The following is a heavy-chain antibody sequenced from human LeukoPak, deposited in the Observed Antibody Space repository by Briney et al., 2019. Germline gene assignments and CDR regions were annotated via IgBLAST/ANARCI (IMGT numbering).Heavy chain of an antibody. Sequence: GGSLRLSCAASGFTFSSYAMSWVRQAPGKGLEWVSAISGSGGSTYYADSVKGRFTISRGNSKNTLYLQMNSLRAEDTAVYYCAKDDDYGDLYYFDYWGQGTLVTVSS. J-gene: IGHJ4*02. V-gene: IGHV3-23*01. CDR2: ISGSGGST. D-gene: IGHD4-17*01. CDR3: AKDDDYGDLYYFDY. CDR1: GFTFSSYA.